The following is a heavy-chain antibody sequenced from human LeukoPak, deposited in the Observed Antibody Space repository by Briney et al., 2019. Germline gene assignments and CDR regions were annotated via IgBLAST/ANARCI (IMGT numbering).Heavy chain of an antibody. D-gene: IGHD6-19*01. CDR2: ISYAGNNE. V-gene: IGHV3-30*18. CDR3: AKVESSGWYSIDY. Sequence: GGSLRLSCAASGFIFSRYGMHWVRQAPGKGLEWVAVISYAGNNEYYADSVKGRFTISRDNSKNTLYLQMNSLRAEDTAVYYCAKVESSGWYSIDYWGQGTLVTVSS. J-gene: IGHJ4*02. CDR1: GFIFSRYG.